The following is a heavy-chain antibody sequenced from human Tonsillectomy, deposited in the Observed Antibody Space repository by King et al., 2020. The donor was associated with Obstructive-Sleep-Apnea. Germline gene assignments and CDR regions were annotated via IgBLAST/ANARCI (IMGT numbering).Heavy chain of an antibody. CDR2: ISYDGSNK. D-gene: IGHD4-23*01. V-gene: IGHV3-30*04. CDR3: ARGEDYGGNEGAFDI. CDR1: GFTFSSYA. J-gene: IGHJ3*02. Sequence: VQLVESGGGVVQPGRSLRLSCAASGFTFSSYAMHWVRQAPGKGLEWVAVISYDGSNKYYADSVKGRFTISRDNSKNTLYLQMNSLRAEDTAVYYCARGEDYGGNEGAFDIWGQGTMVTVSS.